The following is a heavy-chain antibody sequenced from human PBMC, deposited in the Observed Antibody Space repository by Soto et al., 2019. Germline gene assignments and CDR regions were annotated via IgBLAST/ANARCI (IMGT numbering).Heavy chain of an antibody. D-gene: IGHD3-10*01. Sequence: QVQLQQWGAGLLKPSETLSLTCAVYGGSFSGYYWSWIRQPPGKGLEWIGEINHSGSTNYNPSLKSRVTISVDTSKNQFSLKLSSVTAADTAVYYCARLVRGVSVVGYWGQGTLVTVSS. V-gene: IGHV4-34*01. CDR1: GGSFSGYY. J-gene: IGHJ4*02. CDR2: INHSGST. CDR3: ARLVRGVSVVGY.